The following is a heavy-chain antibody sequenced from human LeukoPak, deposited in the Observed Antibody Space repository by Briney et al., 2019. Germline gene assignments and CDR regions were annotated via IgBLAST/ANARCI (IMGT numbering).Heavy chain of an antibody. V-gene: IGHV3-33*01. CDR2: IWYDGSNK. CDR1: GFTFSSYG. J-gene: IGHJ3*02. CDR3: ARGTSYDILTGNHAFDI. D-gene: IGHD3-9*01. Sequence: PGRSLRLSCAASGFTFSSYGMHWVRQAPGKGLEWVAVIWYDGSNKYYADSVKGRFTISRDNSKNTLYLQMNSLRAEDTAVYYCARGTSYDILTGNHAFDIWGQGTMVTVSS.